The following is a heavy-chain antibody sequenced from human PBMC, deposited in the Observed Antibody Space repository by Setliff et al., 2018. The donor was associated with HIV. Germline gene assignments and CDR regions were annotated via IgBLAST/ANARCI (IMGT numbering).Heavy chain of an antibody. CDR3: ARTTSLFPGMAAAQPWYYYYYMGV. CDR1: SGSINSDY. D-gene: IGHD6-13*01. CDR2: IYYSGST. J-gene: IGHJ6*03. Sequence: SETLSLTCTVSSGSINSDYWSWIRQPPGKGLEWMGYIYYSGSTNYNPSLKSRVTMSIDTSRNQFSLKLTSVTAADTAVYYCARTTSLFPGMAAAQPWYYYYYMGVCGKGTTVTVSS. V-gene: IGHV4-59*08.